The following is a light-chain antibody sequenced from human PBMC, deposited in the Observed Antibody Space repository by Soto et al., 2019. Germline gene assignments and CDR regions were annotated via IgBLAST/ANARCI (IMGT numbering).Light chain of an antibody. CDR1: QSVSSSY. V-gene: IGKV3-20*01. CDR2: GAS. J-gene: IGKJ1*01. CDR3: QQYSCTTWT. Sequence: EIVLTQSPGTLSLSPGERATLSCRASQSVSSSYLAWYQQKPGQAPRLLIYGASSRATGIPDRFSGSGSGTDFTLTISRLEPEDFAVYYCQQYSCTTWTFGEGTKV.